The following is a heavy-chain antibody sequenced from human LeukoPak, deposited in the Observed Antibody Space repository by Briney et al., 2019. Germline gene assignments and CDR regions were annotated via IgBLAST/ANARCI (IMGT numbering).Heavy chain of an antibody. J-gene: IGHJ4*02. CDR2: INHSGST. D-gene: IGHD4-23*01. CDR3: ARNSPYFDY. V-gene: IGHV4-34*01. CDR1: SESFSGYY. Sequence: PSETLSLTCAVYSESFSGYYWSWIRQPPGKGLEWIAEINHSGSTNYNPSLKSRVTMSIDVSKNQFSLKLTSVTAADTAVYYCARNSPYFDYWGQGTLVAVSS.